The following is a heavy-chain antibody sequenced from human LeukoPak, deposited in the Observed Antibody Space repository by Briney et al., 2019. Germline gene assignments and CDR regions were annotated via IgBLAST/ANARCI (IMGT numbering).Heavy chain of an antibody. V-gene: IGHV3-53*01. CDR2: INIGGSV. CDR3: ARVRRQVGSRWFDS. Sequence: GGSLRLSCAASGFPFTNYYMSWVRQAPGKGLEWVSVINIGGSVSYADSVKGRFTISRDNSNSTLYPQMNSLRVEDTALYYCARVRRQVGSRWFDSWGQGTLVTVSS. CDR1: GFPFTNYY. D-gene: IGHD1-26*01. J-gene: IGHJ5*01.